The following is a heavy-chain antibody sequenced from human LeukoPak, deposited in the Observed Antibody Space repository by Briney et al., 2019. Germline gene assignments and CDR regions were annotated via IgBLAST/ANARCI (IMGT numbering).Heavy chain of an antibody. V-gene: IGHV3-23*01. CDR1: GFTFSSSA. D-gene: IGHD1-1*01. J-gene: IGHJ4*02. CDR3: ARGDDGRSLDY. CDR2: ISASGGST. Sequence: LPGGSLRLSCAASGFTFSSSAMSWVRQVPGKGLEWVSGISASGGSTYYADSVRGRFTISRDNSKNTLFLQMNSLRVEDSALYYCARGDDGRSLDYWGQGTRVTVSS.